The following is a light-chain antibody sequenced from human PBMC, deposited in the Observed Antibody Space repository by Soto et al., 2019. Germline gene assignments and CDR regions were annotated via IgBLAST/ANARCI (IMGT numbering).Light chain of an antibody. J-gene: IGKJ1*01. CDR1: QSISSY. Sequence: IQMTQSPSSLSASVGDRVTITCRASQSISSYLTWYQQKPGKVPKLLIYAASTLQSGVPSRFSGSGSGRDFTLTISSLQPEDFATYYCLRDYAYCWAFGQGTKVDIK. CDR3: LRDYAYCWA. CDR2: AAS. V-gene: IGKV1-6*01.